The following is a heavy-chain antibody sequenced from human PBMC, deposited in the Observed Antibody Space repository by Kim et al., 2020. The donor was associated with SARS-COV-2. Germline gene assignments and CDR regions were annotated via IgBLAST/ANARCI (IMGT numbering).Heavy chain of an antibody. CDR3: ARDRGGATES. J-gene: IGHJ5*02. Sequence: GGSLRLSCAASGFTFGTYWMSWVRQAPGMGLEWLANIKQDGSEKYYVDSVKGRFTISRDTAKNSLYLQMNSLRAEDTAVYFCARDRGGATESWGQGTPVTVAS. CDR2: IKQDGSEK. V-gene: IGHV3-7*01. CDR1: GFTFGTYW. D-gene: IGHD1-26*01.